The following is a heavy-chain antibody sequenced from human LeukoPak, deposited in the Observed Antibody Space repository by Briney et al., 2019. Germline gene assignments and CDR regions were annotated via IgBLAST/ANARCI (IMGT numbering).Heavy chain of an antibody. Sequence: GGSLRLSCAASGFTFSSYAMSWVRQAPGKGLEWVSGISGSGGSTYYADSVKGRFTISRDNSKNTLYLQMNSLRAEDTAVYYCARDHLVVVIHPLDYWGQGTLVTVSS. CDR3: ARDHLVVVIHPLDY. CDR2: ISGSGGST. V-gene: IGHV3-23*01. D-gene: IGHD3-22*01. CDR1: GFTFSSYA. J-gene: IGHJ4*02.